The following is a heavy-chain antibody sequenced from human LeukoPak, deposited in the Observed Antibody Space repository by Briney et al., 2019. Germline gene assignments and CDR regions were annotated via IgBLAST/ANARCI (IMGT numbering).Heavy chain of an antibody. CDR3: ARHGSVRSPLGP. D-gene: IGHD3-10*01. V-gene: IGHV4-4*09. Sequence: PSETLSLTCTVSGDSISSYYWSWIRQPPGKGLEWIGYIYATGSTNYNPPLKSRVTISVDTSKNQFSLNLRSVTAADTAVYYCARHGSVRSPLGPWGQGTLVTVSS. CDR2: IYATGST. CDR1: GDSISSYY. J-gene: IGHJ5*02.